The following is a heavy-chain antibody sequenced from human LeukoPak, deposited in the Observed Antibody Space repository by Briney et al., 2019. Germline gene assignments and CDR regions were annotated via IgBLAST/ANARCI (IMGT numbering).Heavy chain of an antibody. CDR2: INPSGGST. J-gene: IGHJ4*02. CDR3: ARVGSGYDSVGDFDY. V-gene: IGHV1-46*01. Sequence: GASVKVSCKASGYTFTSYYMHWVRQAPGQGLEWMGIINPSGGSTSYAQKFQGRVTMTRDTSTSTVYMELSSLRSEDTAVYYCARVGSGYDSVGDFDYWGQGTLVTVSS. D-gene: IGHD5-12*01. CDR1: GYTFTSYY.